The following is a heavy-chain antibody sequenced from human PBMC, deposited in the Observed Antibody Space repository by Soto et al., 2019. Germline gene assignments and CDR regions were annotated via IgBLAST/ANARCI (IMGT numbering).Heavy chain of an antibody. CDR3: ARGSRDCSGGTCFPLPTAEYFRH. CDR1: LGTFSIHF. V-gene: IGHV1-69*13. J-gene: IGHJ1*01. CDR2: IIPMFGTA. Sequence: SSVKFSGNASLGTFSIHFFTWVRQAPGLWLEFMGVIIPMFGTANHAQKFQGRVTLIADESTNTAYLELSSLRSEDTAVYYCARGSRDCSGGTCFPLPTAEYFRHWGQGTLVTVSS. D-gene: IGHD2-15*01.